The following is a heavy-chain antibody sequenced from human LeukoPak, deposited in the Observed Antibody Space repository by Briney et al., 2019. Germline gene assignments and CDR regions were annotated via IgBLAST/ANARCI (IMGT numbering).Heavy chain of an antibody. CDR3: ARDSRDYDSSGYYYQDDAFDI. V-gene: IGHV4-59*12. J-gene: IGHJ3*02. CDR1: GGSISSYY. D-gene: IGHD3-22*01. CDR2: IYYSGST. Sequence: SETLSLTCTVSGGSISSYYWSWIRQPPGKGLEWIGYIYYSGSTNYNPSLESRVTISVDTSKNQFSLKLSSVTAADTAVYYCARDSRDYDSSGYYYQDDAFDIWGQGTMVTVSS.